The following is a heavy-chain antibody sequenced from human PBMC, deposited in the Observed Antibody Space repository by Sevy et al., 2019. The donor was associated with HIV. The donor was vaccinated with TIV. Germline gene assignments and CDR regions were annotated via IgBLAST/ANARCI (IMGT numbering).Heavy chain of an antibody. V-gene: IGHV4-59*01. CDR3: ARYYSGTYRPSFDY. CDR2: IYYSGST. Sequence: SETLSLTCTVSGGSINTYYWSWIRQPPGKGLEWIGNIYYSGSTLYNPSLKSRVTISVDTSKNEFSLELRSVTPADTAVYYCARYYSGTYRPSFDYWGQGILVTVSS. CDR1: GGSINTYY. D-gene: IGHD1-26*01. J-gene: IGHJ4*02.